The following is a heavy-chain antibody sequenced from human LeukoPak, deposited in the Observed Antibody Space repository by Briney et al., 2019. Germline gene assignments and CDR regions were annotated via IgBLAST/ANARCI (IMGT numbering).Heavy chain of an antibody. J-gene: IGHJ4*02. Sequence: GGSLRLSCGVSGFTFSTYRMTWVRQAPGKGLEWVANIEYHGNEKYYVDSVKGRFTISRDNAKSSLYLQMNSLRAEDTAVYYCARTCRGGDCYFGIDYWGQGTLVTVSS. CDR3: ARTCRGGDCYFGIDY. V-gene: IGHV3-7*01. CDR2: IEYHGNEK. D-gene: IGHD2-21*01. CDR1: GFTFSTYR.